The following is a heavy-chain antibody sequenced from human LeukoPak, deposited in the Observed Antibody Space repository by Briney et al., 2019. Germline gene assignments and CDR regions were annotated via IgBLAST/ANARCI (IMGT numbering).Heavy chain of an antibody. Sequence: SETLSLTCTVSGGSISSGSYYWSWIRQPAGKGLEWIGRIYTSGSTNYNPSLKSRVTTSVDTSKNQFSLKLSSVTAADTAVYYCAGAAAGVGTRFDPWGQGTLVTVSS. CDR3: AGAAAGVGTRFDP. CDR2: IYTSGST. V-gene: IGHV4-61*02. CDR1: GGSISSGSYY. D-gene: IGHD6-13*01. J-gene: IGHJ5*02.